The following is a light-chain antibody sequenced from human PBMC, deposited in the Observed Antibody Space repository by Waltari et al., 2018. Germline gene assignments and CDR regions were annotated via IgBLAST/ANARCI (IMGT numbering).Light chain of an antibody. CDR2: GKN. CDR1: SLRSYY. V-gene: IGLV3-19*01. J-gene: IGLJ1*01. CDR3: NSRDSTGNHFYV. Sequence: SSELTQDPAVSVALGQTVRITCQGDSLRSYYASWYQQKPGQAPVVVIYGKNNRPSGIPDRFSGSRSGNTASLSITGAQAEDEADYYCNSRDSTGNHFYVFGTGTEVTVL.